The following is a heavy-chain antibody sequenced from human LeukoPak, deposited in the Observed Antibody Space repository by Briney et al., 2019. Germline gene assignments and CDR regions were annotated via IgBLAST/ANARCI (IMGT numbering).Heavy chain of an antibody. CDR1: GFTFSSYA. CDR3: AGDVMGARDN. Sequence: PGGSLGLSCAASGFTFSSYAMHWVRQAPGKGLEWVAVISYDGSNKYYADSVKGRFTISRDNAENTLYLQMNSLRDDDTAVYYCAGDVMGARDNWGQGTLVTVSS. CDR2: ISYDGSNK. J-gene: IGHJ4*02. V-gene: IGHV3-30-3*01. D-gene: IGHD1-26*01.